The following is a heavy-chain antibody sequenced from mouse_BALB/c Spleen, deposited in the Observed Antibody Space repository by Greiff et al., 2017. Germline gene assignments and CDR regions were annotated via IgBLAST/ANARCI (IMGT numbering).Heavy chain of an antibody. Sequence: VKLMESGAELVKPGASVKLSCKTSGYTFTSYWIQWVKQRPGQGLGWIGEIFPGTGTTYYNEKFKGKATLTIDTSSSTAYMQLSSLTSEDSAVYFCARSAGGGGFFDYWGQGTTLTVSS. J-gene: IGHJ2*01. D-gene: IGHD1-1*02. V-gene: IGHV1S132*01. CDR2: IFPGTGTT. CDR3: ARSAGGGGFFDY. CDR1: GYTFTSYW.